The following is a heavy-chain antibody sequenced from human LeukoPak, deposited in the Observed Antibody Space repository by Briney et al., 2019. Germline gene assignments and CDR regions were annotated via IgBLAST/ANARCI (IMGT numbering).Heavy chain of an antibody. Sequence: PSETLSLTCTVSGGSISSGGYYWSWIRQPPGKGLEWIGYIYYSGSTNYNPSLKSRVTISVDTSKNQFSLKLSSVTAADTAVYYCARANFEYYYDSSGHYYFDYWGQGTLVTVSS. CDR3: ARANFEYYYDSSGHYYFDY. V-gene: IGHV4-61*08. CDR1: GGSISSGGYY. CDR2: IYYSGST. J-gene: IGHJ4*02. D-gene: IGHD3-22*01.